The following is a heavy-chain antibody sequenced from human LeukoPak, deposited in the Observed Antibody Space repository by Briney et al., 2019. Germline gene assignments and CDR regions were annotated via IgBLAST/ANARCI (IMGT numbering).Heavy chain of an antibody. Sequence: VASVKVSCKASGGTFSSYAISWVRQAPGQGLEWMGWINPNSGGTNYAQKFQGRVTMTRDTSISTAYMELSRLRSDDTAVYYCARDLRYSSGWSASGMDVWGKGTTVTISS. CDR3: ARDLRYSSGWSASGMDV. CDR2: INPNSGGT. J-gene: IGHJ6*03. V-gene: IGHV1-2*02. D-gene: IGHD6-19*01. CDR1: GGTFSSYA.